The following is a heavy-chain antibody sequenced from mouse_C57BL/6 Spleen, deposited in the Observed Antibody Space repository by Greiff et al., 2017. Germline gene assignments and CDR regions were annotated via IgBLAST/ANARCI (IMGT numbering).Heavy chain of an antibody. CDR2: IDPSDSYT. CDR3: AMGGTYYYGSSYVVYFDY. J-gene: IGHJ2*01. Sequence: QVQLQQPGAELVMPGASVKLSCKASGYTFTSYWMHWVKQRPGQGLEWIGEIDPSDSYTNYNQKFKGKSTLTVDKSSSTSYMQLSSLTSEDSAVYYCAMGGTYYYGSSYVVYFDYWGQGTTLTVSS. D-gene: IGHD1-1*01. V-gene: IGHV1-69*01. CDR1: GYTFTSYW.